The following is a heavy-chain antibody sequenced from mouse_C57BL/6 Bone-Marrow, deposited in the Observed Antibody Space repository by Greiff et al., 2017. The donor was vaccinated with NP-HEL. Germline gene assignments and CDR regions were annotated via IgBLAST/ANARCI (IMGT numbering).Heavy chain of an antibody. J-gene: IGHJ2*01. D-gene: IGHD1-1*01. Sequence: QVQLQQSGAELVRPGASVTLSCKASGYTFTDYEMHWVKQTPVHGLEWIGAIDPETGGTAYNQKFKGKAILTADKSSSTAYMELSSLTSEDSAVYFCARPYYYGSSYYFDYWGQGTTLTVSS. CDR2: IDPETGGT. V-gene: IGHV1-15*01. CDR1: GYTFTDYE. CDR3: ARPYYYGSSYYFDY.